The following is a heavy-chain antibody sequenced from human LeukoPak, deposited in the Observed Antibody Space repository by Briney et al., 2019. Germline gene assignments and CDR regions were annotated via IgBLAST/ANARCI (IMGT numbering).Heavy chain of an antibody. V-gene: IGHV4-59*01. CDR3: ARMYPSWWFRELLLSWFDP. CDR2: IYYSGST. J-gene: IGHJ5*02. CDR1: GGSISSYY. Sequence: SETLSLTCTVSGGSISSYYWSWIRQPPGKGLDWIGYIYYSGSTNYNPSLKSRVTISVDTSKNQFSLKLSSVTAADTAVYYCARMYPSWWFRELLLSWFDPWGQGTLVTVSS. D-gene: IGHD3-10*01.